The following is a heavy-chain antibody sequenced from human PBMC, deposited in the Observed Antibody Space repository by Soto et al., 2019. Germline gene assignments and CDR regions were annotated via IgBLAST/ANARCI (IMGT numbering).Heavy chain of an antibody. V-gene: IGHV2-5*02. CDR3: AHRRSSSWPNSWFDP. J-gene: IGHJ5*02. D-gene: IGHD6-13*01. Sequence: QITLKESGPTLVKPTQTLTLTCTFSGFSLSTSGVGVGWIRQPPRKALEWLALIYWDDDKRYSPSLKSRLTNTEDTSKNQVVLTMTNMHPVDTATYYCAHRRSSSWPNSWFDPWGQGTLVTVSS. CDR2: IYWDDDK. CDR1: GFSLSTSGVG.